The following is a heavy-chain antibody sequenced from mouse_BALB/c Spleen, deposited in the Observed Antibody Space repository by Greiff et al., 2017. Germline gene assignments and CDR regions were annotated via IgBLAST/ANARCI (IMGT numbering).Heavy chain of an antibody. J-gene: IGHJ4*01. CDR2: IDPETGGT. V-gene: IGHV1-15*01. Sequence: QVQLQQSGAELVRPGASVTLSCKASGYTFTDYEMHWVKQTPVHGLEWIGAIDPETGGTAYNQKFKGKATLTADKSSSTAYMELRSLTSEDSAVYYCTRERDAMDYWGQGTSVTVSS. CDR3: TRERDAMDY. CDR1: GYTFTDYE.